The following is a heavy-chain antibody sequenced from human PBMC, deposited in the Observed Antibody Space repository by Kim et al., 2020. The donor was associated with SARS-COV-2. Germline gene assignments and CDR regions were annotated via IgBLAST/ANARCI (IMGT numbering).Heavy chain of an antibody. D-gene: IGHD3-22*01. CDR1: GFTFGDYA. CDR2: ISWNSGSI. J-gene: IGHJ4*02. CDR3: AKGAPYYYDSSGYYWFDY. Sequence: GGSLRLSCAASGFTFGDYAMHWVRQAPGKGLEWVSGISWNSGSIGYADSVKGRFTISRDNAKNSLYLQMNSLRAEDTALYYCAKGAPYYYDSSGYYWFDYWGQGTLVTVSS. V-gene: IGHV3-9*01.